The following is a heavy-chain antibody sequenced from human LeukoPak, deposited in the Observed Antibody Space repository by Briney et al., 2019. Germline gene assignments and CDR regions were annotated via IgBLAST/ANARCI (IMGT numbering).Heavy chain of an antibody. D-gene: IGHD3-22*01. CDR2: ISGSGGST. CDR3: AKESVGYGSILGRGYYFDY. V-gene: IGHV3-23*01. J-gene: IGHJ4*02. CDR1: GFTFSSYA. Sequence: SGGSLRLSCAASGFTFSSYAMSWVRQAPGKGLEWVSAISGSGGSTYYADSVKGRFTISRDNSKNTLYLQMNSLRAEDTAVYYCAKESVGYGSILGRGYYFDYWGQGTLVSVSS.